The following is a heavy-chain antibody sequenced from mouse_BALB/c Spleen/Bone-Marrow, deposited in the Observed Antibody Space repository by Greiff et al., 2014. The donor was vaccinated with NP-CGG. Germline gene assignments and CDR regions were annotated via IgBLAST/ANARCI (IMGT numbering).Heavy chain of an antibody. V-gene: IGHV5-17*02. Sequence: EVQLQQSGGGLVQPGGSRKLSCAASGFTFSSFGMHWVRQAPEKGLEWVAYSSSGSSPIFYADTVKGRFTISRDNPKNTLFLQMTSLRSEDTAMYYCTRGGNWEDFDYWGQGTTLTVSS. CDR3: TRGGNWEDFDY. J-gene: IGHJ2*01. CDR2: SSSGSSPI. CDR1: GFTFSSFG. D-gene: IGHD4-1*01.